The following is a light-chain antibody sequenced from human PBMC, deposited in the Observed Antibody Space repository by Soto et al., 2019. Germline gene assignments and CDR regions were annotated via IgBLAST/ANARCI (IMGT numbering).Light chain of an antibody. Sequence: HSALTQPASVSGSPGQSITISCTGTSSDVGVYNYVSWYQQHPGKAPKLMIYDVSNRPSGVSNRFSGSKSGNTASLTISGLQAEDEADYYCSSYTSSSTLVFGTGTKLTVL. CDR2: DVS. CDR3: SSYTSSSTLV. J-gene: IGLJ1*01. CDR1: SSDVGVYNY. V-gene: IGLV2-14*01.